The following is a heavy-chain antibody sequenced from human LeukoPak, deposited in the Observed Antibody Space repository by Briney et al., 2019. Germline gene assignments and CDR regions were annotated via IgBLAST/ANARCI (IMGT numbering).Heavy chain of an antibody. CDR1: GYTFTSYD. Sequence: GASVKVSCKASGYTFTSYDINWVRQATGQGLEWMGWMNPNSGNTGYAQKFQGRVTMTRNTSISTAYMELSSLRSEDTAVYYCARGGPGYYGSESYWVDNWGQGTLVTVSS. V-gene: IGHV1-8*01. D-gene: IGHD3-10*01. CDR3: ARGGPGYYGSESYWVDN. CDR2: MNPNSGNT. J-gene: IGHJ4*02.